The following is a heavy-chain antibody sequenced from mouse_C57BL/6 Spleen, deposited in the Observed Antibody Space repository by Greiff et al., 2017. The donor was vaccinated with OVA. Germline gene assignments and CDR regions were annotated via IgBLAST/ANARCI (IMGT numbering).Heavy chain of an antibody. CDR1: GYTFTDYY. J-gene: IGHJ4*01. Sequence: VQLQQSGPELVKPGASVKISCKASGYTFTDYYMNWVKQSHGKSLEWIGDINPNNGGTSYNQKFKGKATLTVDKSSSTAYMELRSLTSEDSAVYYCGPLAVVDYYAMDYWGQGTSVTVSS. CDR2: INPNNGGT. V-gene: IGHV1-26*01. D-gene: IGHD1-1*01. CDR3: GPLAVVDYYAMDY.